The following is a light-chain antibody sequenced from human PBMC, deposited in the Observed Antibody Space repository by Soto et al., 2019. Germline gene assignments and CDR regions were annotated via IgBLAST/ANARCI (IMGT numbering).Light chain of an antibody. CDR2: GAS. CDR3: QQYNNWPPYT. V-gene: IGKV3-15*01. CDR1: QSVSSN. Sequence: EIVMTQSPATLSVSPGERATLSCRASQSVSSNLAWYQQKPGQAPRLLIYGASTRATGIPARFSGSGSGTEFTLTISSLQYEDFAVYYCQQYNNWPPYTFGQGTKREIK. J-gene: IGKJ2*01.